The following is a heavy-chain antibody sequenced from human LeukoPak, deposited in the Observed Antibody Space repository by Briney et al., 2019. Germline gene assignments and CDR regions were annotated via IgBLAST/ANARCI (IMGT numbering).Heavy chain of an antibody. CDR1: GGSISSYY. CDR2: IYTSGSN. V-gene: IGHV4-4*07. D-gene: IGHD2-15*01. J-gene: IGHJ3*02. Sequence: SETLSLTCTVSGGSISSYYWSWIRQPAGKGLEWIGRIYTSGSNNYNPSLKSRVTMSIDTSKNQFSLKLSSVTAADTAVYYCAREDIVVVVAALREAFDIWGQGTMVTVSS. CDR3: AREDIVVVVAALREAFDI.